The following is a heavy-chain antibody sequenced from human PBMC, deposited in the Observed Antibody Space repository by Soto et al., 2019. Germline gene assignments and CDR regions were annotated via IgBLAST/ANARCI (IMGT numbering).Heavy chain of an antibody. CDR2: VSGHGGST. J-gene: IGHJ4*02. Sequence: GGSLRLSCAASGFTFSSYAMSWVRQAPGKGLEWVSIVSGHGGSTYYADSVKGRFTISRDNSRNTLYLQMNSLRAEDMAVYSCAKTSRYCSSTICYGGYFDYWGQGTLVTVSS. CDR1: GFTFSSYA. CDR3: AKTSRYCSSTICYGGYFDY. D-gene: IGHD2-2*01. V-gene: IGHV3-23*01.